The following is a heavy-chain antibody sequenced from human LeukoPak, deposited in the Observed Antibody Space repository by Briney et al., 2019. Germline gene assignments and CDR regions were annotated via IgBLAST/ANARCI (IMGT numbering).Heavy chain of an antibody. J-gene: IGHJ3*02. Sequence: VASVKVSCKASGGTFSSYAISWVRQAPGQGLEWMGGIIPIFGTANYAQKFQGRVTITTDESTSTAYMELSSLRPEDTAVYYCASAMIPPYYDSSGYYPSPYDAFDIWGQGTMVTVSS. CDR2: IIPIFGTA. CDR3: ASAMIPPYYDSSGYYPSPYDAFDI. V-gene: IGHV1-69*05. D-gene: IGHD3-22*01. CDR1: GGTFSSYA.